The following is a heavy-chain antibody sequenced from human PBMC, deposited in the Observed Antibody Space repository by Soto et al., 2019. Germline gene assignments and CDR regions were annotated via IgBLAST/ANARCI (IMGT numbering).Heavy chain of an antibody. CDR3: ARIRSGNSGEDNYYYYYGMDV. J-gene: IGHJ6*02. D-gene: IGHD3-3*01. CDR2: IDWNDDK. V-gene: IGHV2-70*11. CDR1: GFSLSVSGMS. Sequence: GSGPTLVNPTQTLTLTCTLSGFSLSVSGMSVSWLRQSPGKALEWLARIDWNDDKYYRTSLKTRLTIPKDTSKNQVVLTMTNMDPVDTATYYCARIRSGNSGEDNYYYYYGMDVWGQGTTVTVSS.